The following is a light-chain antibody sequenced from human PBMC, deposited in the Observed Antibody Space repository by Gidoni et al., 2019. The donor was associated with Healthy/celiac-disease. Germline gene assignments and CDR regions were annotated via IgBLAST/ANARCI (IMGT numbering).Light chain of an antibody. CDR3: QQYDNPPLT. CDR1: LDISNY. J-gene: IGKJ4*01. V-gene: IGKV1-33*01. CDR2: DAS. Sequence: DIPMTQTPSSLSASVGDRVTITCQARLDISNYLNWYQQKPGKAPTLLIYDASNLETGVPSRFSGSGSGTDFTFTISSLQPEDIATYYCQQYDNPPLTFGGXTKVEIK.